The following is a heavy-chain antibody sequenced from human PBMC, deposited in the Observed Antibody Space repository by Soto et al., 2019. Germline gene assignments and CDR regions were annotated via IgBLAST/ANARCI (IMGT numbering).Heavy chain of an antibody. Sequence: GGSLRLSCAASAFTFSNYAMHWVRQAPGKGLEWVAVISHDGTYKNYAESVKGRFTISRDNSENTLYLHTNSLRVEDTAVFYCESFYGGGRFYSGMDVWGQGTTVTVYS. V-gene: IGHV3-30-3*01. D-gene: IGHD4-17*01. CDR2: ISHDGTYK. CDR1: AFTFSNYA. CDR3: ESFYGGGRFYSGMDV. J-gene: IGHJ6*02.